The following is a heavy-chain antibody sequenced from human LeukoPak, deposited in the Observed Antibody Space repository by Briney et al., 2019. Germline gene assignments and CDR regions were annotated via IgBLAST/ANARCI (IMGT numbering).Heavy chain of an antibody. Sequence: PGGSLRLSCAASGFTFSSYAMSWVRQAPGKGLEWVSAISGSGGSTYYADSVKGRFTISRDNSKNTLYLQMNSLRAEDTAVYYCAKIRAPYYYDSSGYYYEDAFDIWGQGTMVTVSS. CDR3: AKIRAPYYYDSSGYYYEDAFDI. V-gene: IGHV3-23*01. J-gene: IGHJ3*02. CDR2: ISGSGGST. CDR1: GFTFSSYA. D-gene: IGHD3-22*01.